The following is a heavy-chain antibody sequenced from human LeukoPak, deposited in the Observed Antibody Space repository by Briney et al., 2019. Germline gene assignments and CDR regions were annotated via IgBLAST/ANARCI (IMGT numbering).Heavy chain of an antibody. CDR1: GFTFSSYA. D-gene: IGHD4-23*01. CDR2: IRSKAYGGTA. CDR3: TRNSPLDY. J-gene: IGHJ4*02. Sequence: GGSLRLSCPASGFTFSSYAMSWVRQAPGKGLEWVGFIRSKAYGGTADYAASVKGRFTISRDDSKSIAYLQMNSLKTEDTAVYYCTRNSPLDYWGQGNLVTVSS. V-gene: IGHV3-49*04.